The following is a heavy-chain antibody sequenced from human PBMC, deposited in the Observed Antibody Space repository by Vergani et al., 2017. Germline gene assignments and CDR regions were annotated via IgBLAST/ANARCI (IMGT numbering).Heavy chain of an antibody. CDR3: AEDGRENSDYGYFDY. J-gene: IGHJ4*02. D-gene: IGHD4-17*01. CDR1: GFTFDDYG. V-gene: IGHV3-20*04. CDR2: INWNGGGT. Sequence: EVQLVESGGGVVRPGGSLRLSCAASGFTFDDYGMSWVRQAPGKGLEWVSGINWNGGGTGYVDSVKGRFTISRDTSKKTLSLQMRSLRADDTAVYYCAEDGRENSDYGYFDYWGQGTLVTVSS.